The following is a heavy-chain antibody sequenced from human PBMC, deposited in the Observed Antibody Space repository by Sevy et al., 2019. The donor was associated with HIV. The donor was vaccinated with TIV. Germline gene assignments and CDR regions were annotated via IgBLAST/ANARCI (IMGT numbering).Heavy chain of an antibody. Sequence: ASVKVSCKASGYTFTGYYMHWVRQAPGQGLEWMGWINPNSGGTNYAQKFQGRVTMTRDMSISTAYMELSRLRSDDTAVYYCARGPVYYDSSGYQFDYWGQGTLVTVSS. CDR1: GYTFTGYY. CDR3: ARGPVYYDSSGYQFDY. J-gene: IGHJ4*02. CDR2: INPNSGGT. D-gene: IGHD3-22*01. V-gene: IGHV1-2*02.